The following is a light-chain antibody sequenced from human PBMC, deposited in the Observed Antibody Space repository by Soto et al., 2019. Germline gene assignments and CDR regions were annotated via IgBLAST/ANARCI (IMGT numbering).Light chain of an antibody. CDR1: SSNIGSYT. Sequence: QSVLTQPPSASGTPGQRVTISFSGSSSNIGSYTVNWFQQFPGAAPKLLIYGHNQRPSGVPDRFSGSKSGTSASLAISGLQSEDEADYYCAAWDDSLNGRVFGGGTKLTVL. CDR3: AAWDDSLNGRV. CDR2: GHN. V-gene: IGLV1-44*01. J-gene: IGLJ3*02.